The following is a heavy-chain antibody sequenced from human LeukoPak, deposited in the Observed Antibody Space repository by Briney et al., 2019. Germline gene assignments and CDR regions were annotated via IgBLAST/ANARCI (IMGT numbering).Heavy chain of an antibody. CDR2: ISAYNGNT. CDR1: GYTFTSYG. CDR3: ARLRPGWLRLPPDY. J-gene: IGHJ4*02. V-gene: IGHV1-18*01. Sequence: ASVKVSCKASGYTFTSYGISWVRQAPGQGLEWMGWISAYNGNTNYAQKLQGRVTMTTDTSTSTAYVELRSLRSDDTAVYYCARLRPGWLRLPPDYWGQGTLVTVSS. D-gene: IGHD5-12*01.